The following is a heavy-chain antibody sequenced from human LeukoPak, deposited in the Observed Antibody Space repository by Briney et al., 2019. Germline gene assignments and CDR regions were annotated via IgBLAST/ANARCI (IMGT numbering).Heavy chain of an antibody. CDR2: INPSGGST. CDR3: AKAERKFRHYSGSETYYRQGGLDF. J-gene: IGHJ4*02. D-gene: IGHD3-10*01. CDR1: GYTFTSYY. V-gene: IGHV1-46*01. Sequence: ASVKVSCKASGYTFTSYYMHWVRQAPGQGLEWMGIINPSGGSTSYAQKFQGRVTMTRDMSTSTVYMELSSLRSEDTAVYYCAKAERKFRHYSGSETYYRQGGLDFWGQGTLVTVSS.